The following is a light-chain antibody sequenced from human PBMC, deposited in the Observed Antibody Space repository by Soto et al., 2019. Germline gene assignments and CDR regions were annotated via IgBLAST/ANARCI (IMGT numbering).Light chain of an antibody. CDR2: GAS. Sequence: EIVLTQSPGTLSVSPGERATLSCRASQSVSSSYLAWYQKKPGQAPRLLIYGASSRVTVIPDRFSGSGSGTDFTLTISRLEAEDFAVYYCQQYGSWPETFGQGTKVEIK. V-gene: IGKV3-20*01. CDR3: QQYGSWPET. CDR1: QSVSSSY. J-gene: IGKJ1*01.